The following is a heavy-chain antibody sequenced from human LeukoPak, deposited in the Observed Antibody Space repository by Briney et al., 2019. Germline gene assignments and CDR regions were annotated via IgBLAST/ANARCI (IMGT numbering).Heavy chain of an antibody. CDR2: ISGSGGNT. CDR1: GFTFSSYA. Sequence: GGSLRLSCAASGFTFSSYAMSWVRQAPGKGLEWVSAISGSGGNTYYADSVKGRFTISRDNSKNTLYLQMNSLRAEDTAVYYCAKSPKYYYDSSGYYYVGYWGQGTLVTVSS. V-gene: IGHV3-23*01. D-gene: IGHD3-22*01. CDR3: AKSPKYYYDSSGYYYVGY. J-gene: IGHJ4*02.